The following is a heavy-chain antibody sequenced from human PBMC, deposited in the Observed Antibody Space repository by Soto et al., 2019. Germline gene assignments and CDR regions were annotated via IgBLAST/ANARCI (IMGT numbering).Heavy chain of an antibody. V-gene: IGHV3-23*01. Sequence: GGSLRLSCAASGFTFSSYAISWVRQAPGKGLESVSVVSGSGSTTYYADSVKGRFTISRDNSKNTRYLQMNSLRAEDTALYYCAKGNGAYYYGSGTYYHHYFDYWGRGTLVTVSS. CDR2: VSGSGSTT. CDR3: AKGNGAYYYGSGTYYHHYFDY. J-gene: IGHJ4*02. D-gene: IGHD3-10*01. CDR1: GFTFSSYA.